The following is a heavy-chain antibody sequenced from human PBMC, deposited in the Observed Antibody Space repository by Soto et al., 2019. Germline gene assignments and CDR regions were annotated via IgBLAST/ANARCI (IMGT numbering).Heavy chain of an antibody. CDR2: IIPIFGTA. Sequence: SVKVSCKASGGTFSSYAISWVRQAPGQGLEWMGGIIPIFGTANYAQKFQGRVTITADESTSTAYMELSSLRSEDTAVYYCARDRIAAAVWFDPWGQGTLVTVSS. V-gene: IGHV1-69*13. J-gene: IGHJ5*02. CDR3: ARDRIAAAVWFDP. CDR1: GGTFSSYA. D-gene: IGHD6-13*01.